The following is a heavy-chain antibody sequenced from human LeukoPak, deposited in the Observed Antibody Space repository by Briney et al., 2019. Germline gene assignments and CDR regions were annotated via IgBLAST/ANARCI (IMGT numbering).Heavy chain of an antibody. V-gene: IGHV4-31*03. D-gene: IGHD6-6*01. CDR3: ARDSPVEARGYYFDY. CDR2: IYYSGST. Sequence: PSETLSLTCTVSGGSISSGGYYWSWIRQHPGKGLERIGYIYYSGSTYYNPSLKSRVTISVDTSKNQFSLKLSSVTAADTAVYYCARDSPVEARGYYFDYWGQGTLVTVSS. CDR1: GGSISSGGYY. J-gene: IGHJ4*02.